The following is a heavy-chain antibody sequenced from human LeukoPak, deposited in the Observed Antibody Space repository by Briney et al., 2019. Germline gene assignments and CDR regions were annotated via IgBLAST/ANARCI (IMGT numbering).Heavy chain of an antibody. J-gene: IGHJ4*02. V-gene: IGHV3-33*06. CDR2: IWYDGSNK. CDR3: AKARGILTGYSEGLDY. Sequence: PGGSLRLSCAASGFTLSSYGMHWVRQAPGKGLEWVAVIWYDGSNKYYADSVKGRFTISRDNSKNTLYLQMNSLRAEDTAVYYCAKARGILTGYSEGLDYWGQGTLVTVSS. CDR1: GFTLSSYG. D-gene: IGHD3-9*01.